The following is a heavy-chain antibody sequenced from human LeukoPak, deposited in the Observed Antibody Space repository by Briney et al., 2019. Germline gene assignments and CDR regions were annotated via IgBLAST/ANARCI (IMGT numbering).Heavy chain of an antibody. CDR2: INAGNGNT. CDR3: ARVLVVPAAMRVYYYYYGMDV. J-gene: IGHJ6*02. V-gene: IGHV1-3*01. D-gene: IGHD2-2*01. CDR1: GYTFTSYA. Sequence: ASVKVSCKASGYTFTSYAMHWVRQAPGQRLEWMGWINAGNGNTKYSQKFQGRVTMTRNTSISTAYMELSSLRSEDTAVYYCARVLVVPAAMRVYYYYYGMDVWGQGTTVTVSS.